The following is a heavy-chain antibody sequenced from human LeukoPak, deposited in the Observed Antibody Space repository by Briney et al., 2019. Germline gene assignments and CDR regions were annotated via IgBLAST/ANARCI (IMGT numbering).Heavy chain of an antibody. CDR2: ISYDGSNK. Sequence: GGSLRLSCAASEFIFSNYAMHWVRQAPGKGLEWVAVISYDGSNKYYADSVKGRFTISRDNSKNTLYLQMNSLRAEDTAVYYCASASGYSSDWPDYWGQGTLVTVSS. CDR3: ASASGYSSDWPDY. V-gene: IGHV3-30-3*01. D-gene: IGHD6-19*01. CDR1: EFIFSNYA. J-gene: IGHJ4*02.